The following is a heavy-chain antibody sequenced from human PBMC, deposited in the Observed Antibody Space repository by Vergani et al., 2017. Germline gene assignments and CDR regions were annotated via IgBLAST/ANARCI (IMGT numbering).Heavy chain of an antibody. V-gene: IGHV3-23*01. D-gene: IGHD6-13*01. J-gene: IGHJ4*02. CDR2: ISGSGGST. CDR1: GFTFSSYA. CDR3: AKGCPVGIAAAGLPVGDY. Sequence: EVQLLESGGGLVQPGGSLRPSCAASGFTFSSYAMSWVRQAPGKGMEWVSAISGSGGSTYYADSVKGRFTISRDNSKNTLYLQMNSLRAEDTAVYYCAKGCPVGIAAAGLPVGDYWGQGTLVTVSS.